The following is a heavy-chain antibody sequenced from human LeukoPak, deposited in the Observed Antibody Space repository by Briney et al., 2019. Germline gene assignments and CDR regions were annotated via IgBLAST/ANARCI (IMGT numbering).Heavy chain of an antibody. J-gene: IGHJ4*02. D-gene: IGHD3-16*02. CDR1: GFTFGDCA. Sequence: QSGGSLRLSCTASGFTFGDCAMSWVRQAPGKGLEWVGFIRSKAYGGTTEYAASVKGRFTISRDDSKSIAYLQMNSLKTEDTAVYYCTRVRDYVWGSYRKFDYWGQGTLVTDSS. CDR2: IRSKAYGGTT. V-gene: IGHV3-49*04. CDR3: TRVRDYVWGSYRKFDY.